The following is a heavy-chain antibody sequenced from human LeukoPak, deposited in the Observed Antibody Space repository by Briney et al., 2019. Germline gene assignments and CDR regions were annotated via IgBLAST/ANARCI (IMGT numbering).Heavy chain of an antibody. J-gene: IGHJ1*01. V-gene: IGHV3-74*01. CDR3: ARTYCGGDCYGYFQH. CDR2: VSGDGNRS. CDR1: GFTFSVYW. D-gene: IGHD2-21*02. Sequence: GGSLRLSCAASGFTFSVYWIYWVRQAPGKGLVWVSRVSGDGNRSTYADSVKGRFTISRDNAKNKVYLQMNSLRGEDTAVYYCARTYCGGDCYGYFQHWGQGTLVTVSS.